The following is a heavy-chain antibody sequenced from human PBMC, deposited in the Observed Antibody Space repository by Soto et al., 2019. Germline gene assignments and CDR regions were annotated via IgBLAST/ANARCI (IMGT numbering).Heavy chain of an antibody. D-gene: IGHD3-16*01. CDR2: INGDGSST. CDR1: GFTFSSHW. Sequence: EVQLVESGGGLVQPGGSLRLSCAASGFTFSSHWMHWVRQAPGKGLVWVSRINGDGSSTTYADSVKGRFTISRDDAKSTLYLQMNSLRAEDTAVYCCARGLEEWGKPPVIWGQGTLVTVSS. J-gene: IGHJ3*02. V-gene: IGHV3-74*01. CDR3: ARGLEEWGKPPVI.